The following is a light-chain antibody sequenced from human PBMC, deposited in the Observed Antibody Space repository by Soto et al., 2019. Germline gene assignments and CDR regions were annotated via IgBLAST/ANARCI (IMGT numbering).Light chain of an antibody. CDR3: QQSYSTPFT. V-gene: IGKV1-39*01. CDR1: QSISSH. Sequence: DIQMTQSPSSLYASVGDRVTITCRASQSISSHLNWYQQKPGKAPKLLIYAASSLQSGVPSRFSGSGSGTDFTLTISSLQPEDFATYYCQQSYSTPFTFGPGTKVDIK. J-gene: IGKJ3*01. CDR2: AAS.